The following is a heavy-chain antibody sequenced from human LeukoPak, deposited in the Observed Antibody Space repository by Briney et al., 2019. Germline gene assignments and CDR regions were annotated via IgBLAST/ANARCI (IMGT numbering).Heavy chain of an antibody. Sequence: ASVTVSCKASGYTFTSYGISWVRQAPGQGLEWMGWISAYNGNTNYAQKLQGRVTMTTDTSTSTAYMELRSLRSDDTAVYYCARDPLYYYDSSGYYGHGAFDIWGQGTMVTVSS. CDR1: GYTFTSYG. CDR2: ISAYNGNT. CDR3: ARDPLYYYDSSGYYGHGAFDI. V-gene: IGHV1-18*01. D-gene: IGHD3-22*01. J-gene: IGHJ3*02.